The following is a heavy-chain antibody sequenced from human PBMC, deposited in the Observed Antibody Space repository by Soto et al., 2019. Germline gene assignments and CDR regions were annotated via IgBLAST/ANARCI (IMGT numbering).Heavy chain of an antibody. D-gene: IGHD3-3*01. V-gene: IGHV4-31*02. CDR1: GGSISSGGYY. J-gene: IGHJ4*02. CDR3: ARDKGTIFGVVTDPYFDY. Sequence: LSLTCTVSGGSISSGGYYWSWIRQHPGKGLEWIGYIYYSGSTYYNPSLKSRVTISVDTSKNQFSLKLSSVTAADTAVYYCARDKGTIFGVVTDPYFDYWGQGTLVTVSS. CDR2: IYYSGST.